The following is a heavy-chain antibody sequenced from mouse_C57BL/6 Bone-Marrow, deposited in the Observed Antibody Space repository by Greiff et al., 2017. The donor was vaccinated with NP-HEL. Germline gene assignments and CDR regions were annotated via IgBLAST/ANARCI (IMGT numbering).Heavy chain of an antibody. CDR3: ARVFDY. CDR1: GYTINNSY. CDR2: IHPANGNT. V-gene: IGHV14-3*01. Sequence: VQLQQPVAELVRPGASVKLSCTASGYTINNSYMHWVKQRPGQGLEWIGRIHPANGNTKYTPKFQGKATLTVDTSSNTAYMQLSSLTSEDSAVYYCARVFDYWGQGTTLTVSS. J-gene: IGHJ2*01.